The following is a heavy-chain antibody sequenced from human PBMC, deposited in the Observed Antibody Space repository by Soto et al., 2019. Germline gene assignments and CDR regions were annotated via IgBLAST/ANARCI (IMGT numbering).Heavy chain of an antibody. CDR2: IIPIFGTA. CDR3: ARERYCGPSYYYDSSGHH. CDR1: GGTFSSYA. V-gene: IGHV1-69*01. Sequence: QVQLVQSGAEVKKPGSSVKVSCKASGGTFSSYAISWVRQAPGQGLEWMGGIIPIFGTANYAQKFQGRVTITEDESTSTAYMELSRLRSEDTAVYYCARERYCGPSYYYDSSGHHWGQGTLVTVSS. J-gene: IGHJ5*02. D-gene: IGHD3-22*01.